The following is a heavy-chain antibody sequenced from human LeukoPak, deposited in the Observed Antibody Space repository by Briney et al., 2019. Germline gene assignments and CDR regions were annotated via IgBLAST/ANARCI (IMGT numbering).Heavy chain of an antibody. D-gene: IGHD3-3*01. V-gene: IGHV4-34*01. Sequence: SETLSPTCAVYGGSFSGYYWSWIRQPPGKGLEWIGEINHSGSTNYNPSLKSRVTISVDTSKNQFSLKLSSVTAADTAVYYCARDHYDFWSGQTYYWGQGTLVTVSS. CDR3: ARDHYDFWSGQTYY. J-gene: IGHJ4*02. CDR1: GGSFSGYY. CDR2: INHSGST.